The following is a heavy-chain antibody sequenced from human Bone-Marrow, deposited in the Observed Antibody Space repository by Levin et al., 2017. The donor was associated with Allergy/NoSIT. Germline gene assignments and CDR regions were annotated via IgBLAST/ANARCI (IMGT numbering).Heavy chain of an antibody. V-gene: IGHV4-59*01. CDR1: GGSISNYY. D-gene: IGHD2/OR15-2a*01. Sequence: SETLSITCTVSGGSISNYYWSWVRQTPEKGLEWIGYIHYTGSINYNPSLKSRVTMSVDTSKNQFSLRLSSVTAADSAVYYCARRNTVNRRKDYFDYWGQGTRVTVSS. J-gene: IGHJ4*02. CDR2: IHYTGSI. CDR3: ARRNTVNRRKDYFDY.